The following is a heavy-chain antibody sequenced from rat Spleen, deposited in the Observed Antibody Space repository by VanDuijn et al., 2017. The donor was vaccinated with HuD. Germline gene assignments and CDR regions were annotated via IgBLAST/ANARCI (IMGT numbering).Heavy chain of an antibody. CDR3: ARRHYGYTDYFDY. J-gene: IGHJ2*01. V-gene: IGHV5-20*01. CDR2: ISYDGGST. D-gene: IGHD1-11*01. Sequence: EVQLVESGGGLEQAGRSLKLSCAASGFTFSDYYMAWVRQGPTKGLEWVASISYDGGSTYYRDSVKGRFTISRDNTKSTLSLQMDSLRSEDTATYYCARRHYGYTDYFDYWGQGVMVPVSS. CDR1: GFTFSDYY.